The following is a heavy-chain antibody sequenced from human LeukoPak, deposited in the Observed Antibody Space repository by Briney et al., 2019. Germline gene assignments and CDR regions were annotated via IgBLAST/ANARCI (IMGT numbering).Heavy chain of an antibody. V-gene: IGHV1-18*01. J-gene: IGHJ4*02. Sequence: ASVKVSCKASDYTFISSSISWVRQAPGQGLEWMGWISAYNGNTNYAQKLQGRVTMTTDTSTSTAYMELRSLRSDDTAVYYCARQTAGYSSSCFDYWGQGTLVTVSS. CDR2: ISAYNGNT. CDR1: DYTFISSS. CDR3: ARQTAGYSSSCFDY. D-gene: IGHD6-13*01.